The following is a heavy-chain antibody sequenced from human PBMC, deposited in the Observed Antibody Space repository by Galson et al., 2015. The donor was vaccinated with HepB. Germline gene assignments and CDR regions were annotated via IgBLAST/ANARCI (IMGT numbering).Heavy chain of an antibody. V-gene: IGHV3-7*03. Sequence: SLRLSCAASGFTFSSYWMSWVRQAPGKGLEWVANIKQDGSEKYYVDSVKGRFTISRDNAKNSLYLQMNSLRAEDTAVYYCARGPSYYDFWSGYYRFDYWGQGTLVTVSS. CDR3: ARGPSYYDFWSGYYRFDY. J-gene: IGHJ4*02. CDR1: GFTFSSYW. CDR2: IKQDGSEK. D-gene: IGHD3-3*01.